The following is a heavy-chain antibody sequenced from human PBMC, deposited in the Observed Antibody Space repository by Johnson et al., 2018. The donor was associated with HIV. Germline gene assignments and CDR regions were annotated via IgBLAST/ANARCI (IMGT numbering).Heavy chain of an antibody. CDR2: ISYDGSNK. CDR3: AVLCAGCADAFDM. V-gene: IGHV3-30*04. J-gene: IGHJ3*02. CDR1: GFTFSSYA. Sequence: VQVVESGGGVVQPGRSLRLSCAASGFTFSSYAMHWVRQAPGKGLEWVAVISYDGSNKYYADSVKGRFTISRDNSKNTLYLQMNSLRAEDRAVYYCAVLCAGCADAFDMWGQGTMVTVS. D-gene: IGHD3-10*02.